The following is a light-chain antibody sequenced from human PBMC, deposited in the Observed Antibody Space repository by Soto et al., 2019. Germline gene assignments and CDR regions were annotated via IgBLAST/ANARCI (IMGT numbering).Light chain of an antibody. Sequence: ENVLTQSPGTLSLSPGERVILSCRASQTVNRNFLAWFQHKPGQAPRLLIYGASSRAAGIPDKFSGSGSGTDFTLTISRLEPEDFAVYFCQQYDSSPWTFGQGTNVEIK. J-gene: IGKJ1*01. CDR1: QTVNRNF. CDR3: QQYDSSPWT. V-gene: IGKV3-20*01. CDR2: GAS.